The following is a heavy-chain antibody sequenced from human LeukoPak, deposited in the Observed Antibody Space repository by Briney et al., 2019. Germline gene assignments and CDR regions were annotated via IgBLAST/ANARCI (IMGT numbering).Heavy chain of an antibody. D-gene: IGHD4-23*01. CDR3: ARDREVVTFYYGMDV. J-gene: IGHJ6*02. CDR2: INPSGGST. CDR1: GYTFTSYY. Sequence: GASVKVSCKASGYTFTSYYMHWVRQAPGQGLEWMGIINPSGGSTSYAQKSQGRVTMTRDTSTSTVYMELSSLRSEDTAVYYCARDREVVTFYYGMDVWGQGTTVTVSS. V-gene: IGHV1-46*01.